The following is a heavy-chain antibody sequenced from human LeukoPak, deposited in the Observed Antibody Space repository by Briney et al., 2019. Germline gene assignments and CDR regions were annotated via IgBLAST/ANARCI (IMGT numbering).Heavy chain of an antibody. V-gene: IGHV4-59*01. CDR2: IYYSGST. CDR1: AGSISSYH. Sequence: SETLSLTCTVSAGSISSYHWSWIRQPPGKGLEWIGYIYYSGSTNYNPSLKSRVTISVDTSKSQFSLKLNSVTTADTAVYYCARGGAYSSSWYGGAFDIWGQGTMVTVSS. J-gene: IGHJ3*02. CDR3: ARGGAYSSSWYGGAFDI. D-gene: IGHD6-13*01.